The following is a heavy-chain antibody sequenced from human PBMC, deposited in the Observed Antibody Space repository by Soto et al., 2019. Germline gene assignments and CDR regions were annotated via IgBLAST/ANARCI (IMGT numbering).Heavy chain of an antibody. CDR1: GGTFSSYA. Sequence: QVQLVQSGAEVKKPGSSVKVSCKASGGTFSSYAISWVRQAPGQGLEWMGGIIPIFGTANYAQKFQGRVTITADESTSTAYMELSSLRSEDTAVYYCVSVRGYCSGGSCYFDYWGQGTLVTVSS. J-gene: IGHJ4*02. CDR3: VSVRGYCSGGSCYFDY. D-gene: IGHD2-15*01. V-gene: IGHV1-69*01. CDR2: IIPIFGTA.